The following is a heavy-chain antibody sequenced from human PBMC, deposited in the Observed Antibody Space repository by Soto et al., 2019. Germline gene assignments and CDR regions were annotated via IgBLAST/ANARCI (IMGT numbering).Heavy chain of an antibody. CDR1: GVSISSYY. V-gene: IGHV4-59*01. J-gene: IGHJ4*02. CDR2: VYNGATT. Sequence: SETLSLTCIVSGVSISSYYWTWPRQPPGKGLEWIGCVYNGATTSYNPSLKSRVTISVDTSKNQFSLKLTSVTAADTAMYYCARGGLLPDYWGQGTLVTVSS. CDR3: ARGGLLPDY. D-gene: IGHD6-19*01.